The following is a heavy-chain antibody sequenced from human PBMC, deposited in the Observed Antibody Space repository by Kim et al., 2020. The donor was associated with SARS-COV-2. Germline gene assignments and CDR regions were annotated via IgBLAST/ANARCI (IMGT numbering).Heavy chain of an antibody. V-gene: IGHV4-39*01. J-gene: IGHJ3*02. Sequence: SETLSLTCTVSGGSISSSSYYWGWIRQPPGKGLEWIGSIYYSGSTYYNPSLKSRVTISVDTSKNQFSLKLSSVTAADTAVYYCARSYSSSWYGRWAFDIWGQGTMVTVSS. CDR1: GGSISSSSYY. CDR2: IYYSGST. CDR3: ARSYSSSWYGRWAFDI. D-gene: IGHD6-13*01.